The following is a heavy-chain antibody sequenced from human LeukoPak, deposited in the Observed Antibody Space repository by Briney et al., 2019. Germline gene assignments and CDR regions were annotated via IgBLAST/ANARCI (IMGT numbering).Heavy chain of an antibody. D-gene: IGHD6-19*01. CDR3: ARRSSGWYYFDY. V-gene: IGHV4-59*01. CDR2: IYYSGST. CDR1: GGSISPYY. J-gene: IGHJ4*02. Sequence: PSETLSLTCTVSGGSISPYYWSWIRQPPGKGLEWIGYIYYSGSTNYNPSLKSRVTISVDTSKNQFSLKLSSVTAADTAVYYCARRSSGWYYFDYWGQGTLVTVPS.